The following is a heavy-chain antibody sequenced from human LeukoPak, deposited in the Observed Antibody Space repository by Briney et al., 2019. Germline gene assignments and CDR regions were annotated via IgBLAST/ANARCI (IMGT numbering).Heavy chain of an antibody. CDR1: GGSFSSRSYY. D-gene: IGHD4-17*01. J-gene: IGHJ4*02. CDR2: IYYSGST. CDR3: ASRPTTWGFFDY. Sequence: SETLSLTCTVSGGSFSSRSYYWGWIRQPPGKGLELIGSIYYSGSTYYNPSLKSRVTISVDTSKNQFSLKLSSVTAADTAVYYCASRPTTWGFFDYWGQGTLVTVSS. V-gene: IGHV4-39*01.